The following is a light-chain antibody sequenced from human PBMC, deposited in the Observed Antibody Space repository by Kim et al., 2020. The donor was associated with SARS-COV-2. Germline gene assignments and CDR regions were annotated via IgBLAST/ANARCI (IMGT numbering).Light chain of an antibody. CDR3: QSYDSSLSGSV. J-gene: IGLJ2*01. V-gene: IGLV1-40*01. Sequence: RVTISCTGGSSNIGAGYDVHWYQQLPGTAPKLLISGNSNRPSGVPDRFCGSKSGTSASLAITGLQAEDEADYYCQSYDSSLSGSVFGGGTQLTVL. CDR2: GNS. CDR1: SSNIGAGYD.